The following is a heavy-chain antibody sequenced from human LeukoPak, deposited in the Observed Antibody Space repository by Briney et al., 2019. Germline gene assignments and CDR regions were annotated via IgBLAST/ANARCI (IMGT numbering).Heavy chain of an antibody. D-gene: IGHD2-2*01. J-gene: IGHJ4*02. CDR2: ISDTGYYI. CDR1: GFTFSRYS. CDR3: ANHLACGSTTCPSFDS. V-gene: IGHV3-21*01. Sequence: PGGSLRLSCAASGFTFSRYSMNWVRQAPGKGLEWVSSISDTGYYIYYVDSVKGRFTISRDNAENSLFLQMNNLRAEDTAVYYCANHLACGSTTCPSFDSWGQGTLVTVSS.